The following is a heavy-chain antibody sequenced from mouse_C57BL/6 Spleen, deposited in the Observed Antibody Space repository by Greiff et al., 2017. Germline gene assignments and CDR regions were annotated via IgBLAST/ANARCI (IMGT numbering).Heavy chain of an antibody. CDR3: ARNAYYGSSYWFAY. CDR2: INPSNGVT. D-gene: IGHD1-1*01. J-gene: IGHJ3*01. V-gene: IGHV1-53*01. Sequence: QVHVKQPGTELVKPGASVKLSCKASGYTFTSYWMHWVKQRPGQGLEWIGNINPSNGVTNYNEKFKSKATLTVDKSSSTAYMQLSSLTSEYSAVYDCARNAYYGSSYWFAYWGQGTLVTVSA. CDR1: GYTFTSYW.